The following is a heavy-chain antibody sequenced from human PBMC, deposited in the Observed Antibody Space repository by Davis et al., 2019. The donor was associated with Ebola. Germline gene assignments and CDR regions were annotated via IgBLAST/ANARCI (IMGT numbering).Heavy chain of an antibody. V-gene: IGHV3-23*01. D-gene: IGHD3-3*01. CDR1: GFTFSSYA. CDR2: ISGSGGST. CDR3: ARDRFAFDY. Sequence: GESLKISCAASGFTFSSYAMSWVRQAPGKGLEWVSAISGSGGSTYYADSVKGRFTISRDNAKNTLYLQMNSLRAEDTAVYYCARDRFAFDYWGQGTLVTVSS. J-gene: IGHJ4*02.